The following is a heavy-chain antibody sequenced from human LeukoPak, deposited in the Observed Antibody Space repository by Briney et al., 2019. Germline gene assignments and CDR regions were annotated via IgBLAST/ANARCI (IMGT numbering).Heavy chain of an antibody. CDR1: GFTFSSYE. CDR3: ARGYHGSGSYSFDN. J-gene: IGHJ4*02. Sequence: GPLRLSCAASGFTFSSYEMNWVRQTPGKGLEWVSYISSSGSTIYYADSVKGRFAITRDNAKSSLYLQMNSLRAEDTAVYYCARGYHGSGSYSFDNWGQGTLVTVSS. D-gene: IGHD3-10*01. CDR2: ISSSGSTI. V-gene: IGHV3-48*03.